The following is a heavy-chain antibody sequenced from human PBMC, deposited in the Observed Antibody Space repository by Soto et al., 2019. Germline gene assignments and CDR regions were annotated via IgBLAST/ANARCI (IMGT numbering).Heavy chain of an antibody. Sequence: QVQLVESGGGVVQPGRSLRLSCAASGFTFSSYGMHWVRQAPGKGLEWVAVISYDGSNNYYGDSVKGLFTISRDDSKKTLYLQMNSLRPGDTAVYHCARDGQWEIISWYFDYWGQGTLVTVSS. CDR1: GFTFSSYG. D-gene: IGHD1-26*01. CDR3: ARDGQWEIISWYFDY. CDR2: ISYDGSNN. V-gene: IGHV3-30*03. J-gene: IGHJ4*02.